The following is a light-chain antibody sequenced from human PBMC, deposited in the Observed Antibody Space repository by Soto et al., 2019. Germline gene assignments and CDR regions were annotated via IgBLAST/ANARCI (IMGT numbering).Light chain of an antibody. CDR2: RNS. CDR1: SSNIGSNY. V-gene: IGLV1-47*01. Sequence: QSVLTQPPSASGTPGQRVTISCSGSSSNIGSNYVYWYQQIPGTVPQLLIYRNSERPSGVPDRFSGSKSGTSASLAISGLRSEDEADYYCAAWDDSLSGVVFGGGTKVTVL. CDR3: AAWDDSLSGVV. J-gene: IGLJ2*01.